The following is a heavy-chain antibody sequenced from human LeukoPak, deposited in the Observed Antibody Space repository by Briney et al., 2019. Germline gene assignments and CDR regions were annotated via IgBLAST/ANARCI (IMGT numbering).Heavy chain of an antibody. V-gene: IGHV3-23*01. J-gene: IGHJ5*02. Sequence: GGSLRLSCAASGFTFSSYAMSWVRQAPGRGLEWVSAISGSGGSTYYADSVKGRFTISRDNSKNTLYLQMNSLRAEDTAVYYCAKAPSYCSSTSCYPNWFDPWGQGTLVTVSS. D-gene: IGHD2-2*01. CDR3: AKAPSYCSSTSCYPNWFDP. CDR1: GFTFSSYA. CDR2: ISGSGGST.